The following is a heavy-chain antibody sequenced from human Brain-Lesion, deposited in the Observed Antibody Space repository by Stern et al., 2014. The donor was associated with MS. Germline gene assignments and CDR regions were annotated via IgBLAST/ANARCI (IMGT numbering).Heavy chain of an antibody. CDR3: ARDQRGITIFGVVTDYYYLGMDV. CDR1: GYIFTGYY. CDR2: INPNTGGT. V-gene: IGHV1-2*02. Sequence: VQLVESGAEVKKPGASVKVSCKTSGYIFTGYYIHWVRQAPGQGLEWMAWINPNTGGTKYAQKFQGRVTMSRDTSISTAYVELSSLTSDDTAVYYCARDQRGITIFGVVTDYYYLGMDVWGQVTTVTVSS. J-gene: IGHJ6*02. D-gene: IGHD3-3*01.